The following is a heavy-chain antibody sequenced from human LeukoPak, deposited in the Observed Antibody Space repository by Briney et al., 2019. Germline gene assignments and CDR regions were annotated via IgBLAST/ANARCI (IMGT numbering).Heavy chain of an antibody. V-gene: IGHV3-21*01. CDR2: ISSSSSYI. Sequence: PGGSLRLSCAASGFTFSSYSTNWVRQAPGKGLEWVSSISSSSSYIYYADSVKGRFTISRDNAKNSLYLQMNSLRAEDTAVYYCARDGDDDYDYWGQGTLVTVSS. CDR1: GFTFSSYS. D-gene: IGHD1-1*01. CDR3: ARDGDDDYDY. J-gene: IGHJ4*02.